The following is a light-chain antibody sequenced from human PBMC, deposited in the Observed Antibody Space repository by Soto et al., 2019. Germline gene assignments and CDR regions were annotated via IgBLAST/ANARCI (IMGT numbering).Light chain of an antibody. CDR3: QQYYSYPPG. V-gene: IGKV1-8*01. J-gene: IGKJ4*01. Sequence: AIRMTQSPSSPSASTGDRVTITFRASQGISSYLAWYQQKPGKAPKLLIYAASTLQGGVPSRFSGSGSGTDFTLTISCLQSEDFATYYCQQYYSYPPGFGGGTKVDIK. CDR1: QGISSY. CDR2: AAS.